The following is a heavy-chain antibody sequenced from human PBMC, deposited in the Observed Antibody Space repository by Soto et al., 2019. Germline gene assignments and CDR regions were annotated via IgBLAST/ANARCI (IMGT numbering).Heavy chain of an antibody. D-gene: IGHD2-15*01. Sequence: SETLSLTCTVSGGSISSGDYYWSWIRQPPGKGLEWIGYIYYSGSTYYNPSLKSRVTISVDTSKNQFSMKLSSVTAADTDVYYCAKTMVVTEYYFDYWGQGTLVTV. CDR3: AKTMVVTEYYFDY. J-gene: IGHJ4*02. CDR1: GGSISSGDYY. CDR2: IYYSGST. V-gene: IGHV4-30-4*01.